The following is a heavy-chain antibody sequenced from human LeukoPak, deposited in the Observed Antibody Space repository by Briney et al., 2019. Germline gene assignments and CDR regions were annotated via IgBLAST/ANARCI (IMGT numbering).Heavy chain of an antibody. CDR3: ARWGPGGDGYTDY. Sequence: HGASLKISCTGSGYSFTSYWIGWVRQLPGKGLEWMGIIYPGDSDTRYSPSFQGQVTISADKSISTAYLQWGSLKASDTAMYYCARWGPGGDGYTDYWGQGTLVTVSS. V-gene: IGHV5-51*01. D-gene: IGHD5-24*01. CDR1: GYSFTSYW. J-gene: IGHJ4*02. CDR2: IYPGDSDT.